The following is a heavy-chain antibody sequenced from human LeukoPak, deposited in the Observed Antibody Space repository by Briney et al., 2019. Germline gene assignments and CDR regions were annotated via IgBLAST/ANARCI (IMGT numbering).Heavy chain of an antibody. D-gene: IGHD6-13*01. CDR3: ARISIAAAGPYYMDV. CDR1: GYTFTSYG. CDR2: ISAYNGNT. Sequence: ASVKVSCKASGYTFTSYGISWVRQAPGQGHEWMGWISAYNGNTNYAQKLQGRVTMTTDTSTSTAYMELRSLRSDDTAVYYCARISIAAAGPYYMDVWGKGTTVTVSS. J-gene: IGHJ6*03. V-gene: IGHV1-18*01.